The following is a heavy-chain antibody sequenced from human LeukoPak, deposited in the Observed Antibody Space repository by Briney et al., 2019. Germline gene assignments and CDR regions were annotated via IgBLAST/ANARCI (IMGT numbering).Heavy chain of an antibody. J-gene: IGHJ4*02. V-gene: IGHV4-31*03. CDR3: ARTGSYGLPRDY. Sequence: SETLSLTCTVSGGSISSGGYYWSWIRQHPGTGLEWIGYIYYSGSTYYNPSPKSRVTISVDTSKNQFSLKLSSVTAADTAVYYCARTGSYGLPRDYWGQGTLVTVSS. D-gene: IGHD5-18*01. CDR1: GGSISSGGYY. CDR2: IYYSGST.